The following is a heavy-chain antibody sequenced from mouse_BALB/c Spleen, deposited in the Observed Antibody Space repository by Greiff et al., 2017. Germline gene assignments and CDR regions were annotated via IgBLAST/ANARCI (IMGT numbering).Heavy chain of an antibody. V-gene: IGHV5-6-5*01. CDR2: ISSGGST. CDR1: GFTFSSYA. CDR3: ARYGNYLDY. Sequence: EVKLMESGGGLVKPGGSLKLSCAASGFTFSSYAMSWVRQTPEKRLEWVASISSGGSTYYPDSVKGRFTISRDNARNILYLQMSSLRSEDTAMYYCARYGNYLDYWGQGTTLTVSS. D-gene: IGHD2-1*01. J-gene: IGHJ2*01.